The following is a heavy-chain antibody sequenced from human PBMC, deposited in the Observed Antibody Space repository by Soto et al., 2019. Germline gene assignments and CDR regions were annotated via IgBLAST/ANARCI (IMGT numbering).Heavy chain of an antibody. V-gene: IGHV3-11*06. CDR3: ASVVVTARYWYFDL. CDR2: ISSSSSYT. CDR1: GFTFSDYY. J-gene: IGHJ2*01. D-gene: IGHD2-21*02. Sequence: QVQLVESGGGLVKPGGSLRLSCAASGFTFSDYYMSWIRQAPGKGLAWVSYISSSSSYTNYADSVKGRFTISRDNAKNSLYLQMNSLRAEDTAVYYCASVVVTARYWYFDLWGRGTLVTVSS.